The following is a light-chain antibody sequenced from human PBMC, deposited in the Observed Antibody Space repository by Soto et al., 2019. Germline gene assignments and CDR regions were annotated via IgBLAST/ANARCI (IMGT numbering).Light chain of an antibody. V-gene: IGLV1-40*01. CDR1: SSNIGKNYD. Sequence: QSVLTQPPSVSGAPGQRVTISCTGSSSNIGKNYDVHWYQQQPGTAPQLITYGSRNRPSGVPDRFSGSKSGTSASLAITGLQAEDEADYYCQSYDSYLRGSVFGTGTKVTVL. J-gene: IGLJ1*01. CDR2: GSR. CDR3: QSYDSYLRGSV.